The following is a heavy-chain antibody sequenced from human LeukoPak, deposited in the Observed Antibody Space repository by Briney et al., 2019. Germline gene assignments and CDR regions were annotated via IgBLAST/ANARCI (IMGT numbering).Heavy chain of an antibody. CDR1: GYSISTGYY. CDR2: MYHSGST. Sequence: PSETLSLTCTVSGYSISTGYYWGWIRQPPGKGLEWIGSMYHSGSTYYNPSLKSRVTMSADTSKNQFSLKLNSVTAADTAVYYCARVLDYYGSGTRDFDDWGQGILVTVSS. CDR3: ARVLDYYGSGTRDFDD. J-gene: IGHJ4*02. D-gene: IGHD3-10*01. V-gene: IGHV4-38-2*02.